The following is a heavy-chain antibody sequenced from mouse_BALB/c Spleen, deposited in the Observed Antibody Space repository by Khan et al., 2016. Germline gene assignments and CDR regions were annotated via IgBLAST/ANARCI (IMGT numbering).Heavy chain of an antibody. J-gene: IGHJ3*01. Sequence: EVELVESGGGLVKPGGSLKLSCAASGFTFSDYYMYWVRQTPEKRLEWVATISDGGSYTYYQDSVKGRFTISRDNAKNNLYLQMSSLKSEDTAMSYWAREGLRRGFAYWGQGTLVTVSA. CDR1: GFTFSDYY. D-gene: IGHD2-4*01. V-gene: IGHV5-4*02. CDR2: ISDGGSYT. CDR3: AREGLRRGFAY.